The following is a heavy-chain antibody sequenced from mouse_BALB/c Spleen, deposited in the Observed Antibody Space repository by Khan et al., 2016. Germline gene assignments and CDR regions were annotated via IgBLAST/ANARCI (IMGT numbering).Heavy chain of an antibody. CDR1: GFPFTTYY. D-gene: IGHD3-1*01. Sequence: EVELVESGGGLVQPGGSLRLSCATSGFPFTTYYMSWDRQPPGKALEWLGFIRNKANGYKTEYSVYVKGRFTIYRDNSQSIIYLQMNNLRAEDSATYNWSRGGGPSGDAMDYWGQGTSVTVSS. CDR2: IRNKANGYKT. CDR3: SRGGGPSGDAMDY. V-gene: IGHV7-3*02. J-gene: IGHJ4*01.